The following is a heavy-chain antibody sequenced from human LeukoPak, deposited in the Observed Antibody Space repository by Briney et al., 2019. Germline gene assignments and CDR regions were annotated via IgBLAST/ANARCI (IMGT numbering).Heavy chain of an antibody. CDR3: ARDQARITMVRGAAVRYSDY. Sequence: SSETLSLTCTVSGGSISSGGYYWSWIRQHPGQGLEWIGYIYYSGSTYYNPSLKSRVTISVDTSKNQFSLKLSSVTAADTAVYYCARDQARITMVRGAAVRYSDYWGQGTLVTVSS. V-gene: IGHV4-31*03. D-gene: IGHD3-10*01. CDR1: GGSISSGGYY. J-gene: IGHJ4*02. CDR2: IYYSGST.